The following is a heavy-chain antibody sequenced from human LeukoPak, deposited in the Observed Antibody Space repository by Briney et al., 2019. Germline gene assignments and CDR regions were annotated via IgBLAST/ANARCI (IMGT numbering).Heavy chain of an antibody. D-gene: IGHD5-12*01. CDR3: ARALVATIDDY. V-gene: IGHV3-48*01. Sequence: PGGSLRLSCAASGFTFSSYSMTWVRQAPGKGLEWVSYISSSSSTIYYADSVKGRFTISRDNAKNSLYLQMNSLGAEDTAVYYCARALVATIDDYWGQGTLVTVSS. CDR2: ISSSSSTI. J-gene: IGHJ4*02. CDR1: GFTFSSYS.